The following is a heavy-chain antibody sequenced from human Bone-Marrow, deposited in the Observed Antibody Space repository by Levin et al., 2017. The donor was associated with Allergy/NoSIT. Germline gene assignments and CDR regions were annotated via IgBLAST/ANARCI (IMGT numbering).Heavy chain of an antibody. CDR2: ISGSGGNT. CDR3: AGNDTSAYHSPFDY. J-gene: IGHJ4*02. V-gene: IGHV3-23*01. Sequence: GGSLRLSCAASGFIFSNYAMNWVRQAPGKGLEWVSQISGSGGNTHYADSVKGRFTFPRDNSKNTLYLQMNSLRAEDTAVYYCAGNDTSAYHSPFDYWGQGTLVTVSS. CDR1: GFIFSNYA. D-gene: IGHD3-22*01.